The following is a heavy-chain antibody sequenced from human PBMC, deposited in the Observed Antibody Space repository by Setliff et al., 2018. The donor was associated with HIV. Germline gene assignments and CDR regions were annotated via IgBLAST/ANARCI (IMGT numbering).Heavy chain of an antibody. Sequence: SVKVSCKAAGGTFSGHAINWVRQAPGQGVEWMGEIIPLFGTAHYAQKFQGRVTITADDSTSTAYMELSRLRSADTAAYYCARAPAHEHSTGWYSSSNRFDPWGQGTLVTV. CDR3: ARAPAHEHSTGWYSSSNRFDP. D-gene: IGHD6-19*01. J-gene: IGHJ5*02. CDR1: GGTFSGHA. V-gene: IGHV1-69*13. CDR2: IIPLFGTA.